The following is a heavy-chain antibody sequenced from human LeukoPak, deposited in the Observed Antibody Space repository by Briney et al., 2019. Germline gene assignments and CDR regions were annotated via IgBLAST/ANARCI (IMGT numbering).Heavy chain of an antibody. V-gene: IGHV3-23*01. CDR3: AKLNLGEMAYFDS. J-gene: IGHJ4*02. D-gene: IGHD3-16*01. Sequence: GGSLRLSGTTSKFNFNSYGMTWVRQAPGKGLEWVSSISGSGGSTQYAASVQGRFTISRDNSKNTLYLQMNSLRAEDTAVYFCAKLNLGEMAYFDSWGQGTLVTVSS. CDR2: ISGSGGST. CDR1: KFNFNSYG.